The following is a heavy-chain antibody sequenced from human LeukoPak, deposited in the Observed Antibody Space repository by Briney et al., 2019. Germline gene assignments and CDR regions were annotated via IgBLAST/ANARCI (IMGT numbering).Heavy chain of an antibody. CDR3: ARHSRDSYYGWGSYYIDY. CDR2: IYPGDSDT. Sequence: GESPKIFCKGSGYSFTNYWIGWVRQMPGKGLEEMGIIYPGDSDTRYSPSFQGQVNISADKSISTAYLQWSSLKASDTAMYYCARHSRDSYYGWGSYYIDYWGHGTLVTVSS. CDR1: GYSFTNYW. V-gene: IGHV5-51*01. J-gene: IGHJ4*01. D-gene: IGHD3-10*01.